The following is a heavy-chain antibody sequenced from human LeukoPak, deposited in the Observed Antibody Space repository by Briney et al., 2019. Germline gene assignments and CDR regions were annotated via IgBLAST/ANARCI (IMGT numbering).Heavy chain of an antibody. D-gene: IGHD7-27*01. V-gene: IGHV1-2*06. CDR1: GNTFSGNY. CDR2: ISSRNDDT. J-gene: IGHJ1*01. CDR3: ARGGYPTTWGDFQH. Sequence: ASVKVSCKTSGNTFSGNYLHWVRQAPGQGLEWMGRISSRNDDTDYVRKLQGRITLTRDTSITTVHMELSSLRSDDTAVYYCARGGYPTTWGDFQHWGQGTVVAVSS.